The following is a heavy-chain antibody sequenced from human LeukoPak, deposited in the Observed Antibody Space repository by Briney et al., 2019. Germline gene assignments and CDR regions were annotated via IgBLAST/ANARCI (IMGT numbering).Heavy chain of an antibody. V-gene: IGHV3-48*01. CDR2: ISSSSSTI. Sequence: PGGSLRLSCAASGFTFSSYSMIWVRQAPGKGLEWVSYISSSSSTIYYADSVKGRFTISRDNAKNSLYLQMNSLRAEDTAVYYCAREPRGAYFDYWGQGTLVTVSS. D-gene: IGHD3-10*01. CDR1: GFTFSSYS. CDR3: AREPRGAYFDY. J-gene: IGHJ4*02.